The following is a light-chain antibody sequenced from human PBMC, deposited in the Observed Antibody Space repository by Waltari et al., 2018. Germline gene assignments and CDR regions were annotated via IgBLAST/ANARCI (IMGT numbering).Light chain of an antibody. Sequence: YQQHPGKAPKLIFYDVSSRPSGVSNRFFGSKSGNTASLTISGLQAEDEAVYFCSSYSTSITPYVFGTGTKVTVL. V-gene: IGLV2-14*03. CDR2: DVS. CDR3: SSYSTSITPYV. J-gene: IGLJ1*01.